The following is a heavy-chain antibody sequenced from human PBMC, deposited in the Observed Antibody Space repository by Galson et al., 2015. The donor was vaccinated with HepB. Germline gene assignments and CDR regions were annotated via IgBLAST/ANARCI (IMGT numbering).Heavy chain of an antibody. J-gene: IGHJ6*02. CDR1: GFTFSDYY. D-gene: IGHD6-13*01. CDR3: ARDIAMTYSSSWYVFGGDFYYYGMDV. CDR2: ISSSSSYT. Sequence: SLRLSCAASGFTFSDYYMSWIRQAPGKGLEWVSYISSSSSYTNYADSVKGRFTISRDNAKNSLYLQMNSLRAEDTAVYYCARDIAMTYSSSWYVFGGDFYYYGMDVWGQGTTVTVSS. V-gene: IGHV3-11*06.